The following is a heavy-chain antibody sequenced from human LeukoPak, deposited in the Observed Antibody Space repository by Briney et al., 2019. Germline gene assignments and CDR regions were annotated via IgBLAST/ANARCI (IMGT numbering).Heavy chain of an antibody. J-gene: IGHJ4*02. V-gene: IGHV3-23*01. CDR1: GFTFSSYA. D-gene: IGHD3-10*01. CDR2: ISGSGASI. CDR3: AKDFNSGLLWFGELTFGN. Sequence: PGGSLRLSCAASGFTFSSYAMSWVRQAPGKGLEWVSTISGSGASIYYADSVKGRFTISRDNSKKTLYLQMNSLRAEDTAVYYCAKDFNSGLLWFGELTFGNWGQGTLVTVSS.